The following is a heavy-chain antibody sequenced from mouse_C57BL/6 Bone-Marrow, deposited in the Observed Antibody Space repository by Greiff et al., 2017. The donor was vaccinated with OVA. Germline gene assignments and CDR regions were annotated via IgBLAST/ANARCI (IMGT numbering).Heavy chain of an antibody. CDR1: GYTFTSYW. J-gene: IGHJ4*01. CDR3: ARRGAMDY. Sequence: VQLQQSGAELVKPGASVKLSCKASGYTFTSYWMQWVKQRPGQGLEWIGEIDPSDSYTNYNQKFKGKATLTVDTSSSTAYMQLSSLTSEDSAVYYCARRGAMDYWGQGTSVTGSS. V-gene: IGHV1-50*01. CDR2: IDPSDSYT.